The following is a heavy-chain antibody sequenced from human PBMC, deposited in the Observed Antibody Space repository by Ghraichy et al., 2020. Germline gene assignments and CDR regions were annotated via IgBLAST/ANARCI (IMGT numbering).Heavy chain of an antibody. D-gene: IGHD3-22*01. CDR1: GGSISSYY. CDR3: ARFSAYYYDSSGFLGRAFDI. V-gene: IGHV4-59*01. J-gene: IGHJ3*02. CDR2: IYYSGST. Sequence: QTLSLTCTVSGGSISSYYWSWIRQPPGKGLEWIGYIYYSGSTNYNPSLKSRVTISVDTSKNQFSLKLSSVTAADTAVYYCARFSAYYYDSSGFLGRAFDIWGQGTMVTVSS.